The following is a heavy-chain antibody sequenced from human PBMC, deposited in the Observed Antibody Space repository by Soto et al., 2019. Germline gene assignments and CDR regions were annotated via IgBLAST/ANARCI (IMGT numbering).Heavy chain of an antibody. J-gene: IGHJ6*02. D-gene: IGHD4-17*01. CDR1: GGSISSSSYY. CDR2: IYYSGST. Sequence: ETLSLTCTVSGGSISSSSYYWGWIRQPPGKGLEWIGSIYYSGSTYYNPSLKSRVTISVDTSKNQFSLKLSSVTAADTAVYYCTRTTVTPSEYYYYYGMDVWGQGTTVTV. CDR3: TRTTVTPSEYYYYYGMDV. V-gene: IGHV4-39*01.